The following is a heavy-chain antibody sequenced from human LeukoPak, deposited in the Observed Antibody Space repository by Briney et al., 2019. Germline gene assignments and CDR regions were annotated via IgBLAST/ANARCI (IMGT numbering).Heavy chain of an antibody. V-gene: IGHV3-21*01. Sequence: GGSLRLSCAASGFTFSSYSMNWVRQAPGKGLEWVSSISSSSSYIYYADSVKGRFTISRDNAKNSLYLQMNSLRAEDTAVYYCARVPYTAMVSEDYWGQGTLVTVSS. J-gene: IGHJ4*02. CDR2: ISSSSSYI. CDR3: ARVPYTAMVSEDY. D-gene: IGHD5-18*01. CDR1: GFTFSSYS.